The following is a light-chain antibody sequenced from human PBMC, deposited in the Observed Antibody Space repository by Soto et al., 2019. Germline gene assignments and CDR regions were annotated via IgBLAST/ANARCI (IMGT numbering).Light chain of an antibody. CDR3: QQYDDYPWT. CDR2: DAS. J-gene: IGKJ1*01. Sequence: DIQITQSPSTLSSSALDRFTITCRASQSISSCLAWYQQKPGKAPRLLIYDASSMESGVPSRFSGSGSGTEFTLTISSLQPDDFATYYCQQYDDYPWTFGQGTKVDIK. V-gene: IGKV1-5*01. CDR1: QSISSC.